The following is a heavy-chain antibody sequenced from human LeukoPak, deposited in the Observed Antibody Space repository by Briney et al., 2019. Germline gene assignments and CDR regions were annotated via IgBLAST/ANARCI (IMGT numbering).Heavy chain of an antibody. Sequence: PGGSLRLSCLTSGFTLSTNAMSWVRQAPGKGLEWISGISGSGASTYYADSVKGRFTISRDNSKNTLYLQVNSLRAEDTAVYYCAKGGKWDVTPFDYWGQGTLVTVSS. D-gene: IGHD1-26*01. V-gene: IGHV3-23*01. CDR3: AKGGKWDVTPFDY. CDR1: GFTLSTNA. J-gene: IGHJ4*02. CDR2: ISGSGAST.